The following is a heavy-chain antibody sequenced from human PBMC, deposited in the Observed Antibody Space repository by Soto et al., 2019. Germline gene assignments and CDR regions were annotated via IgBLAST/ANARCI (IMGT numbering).Heavy chain of an antibody. D-gene: IGHD5-12*01. CDR2: ISGYNGNT. J-gene: IGHJ6*02. V-gene: IGHV1-18*01. Sequence: ASVKVSCKTSGYTFSRYGISWVRQAPGQGLEWMGWISGYNGNTNYAQKLQGRVTMTTDTSTSTAYMELRSLRSDDTAVYYCARALGYSGYAGMDVWGQGTTVTVSS. CDR3: ARALGYSGYAGMDV. CDR1: GYTFSRYG.